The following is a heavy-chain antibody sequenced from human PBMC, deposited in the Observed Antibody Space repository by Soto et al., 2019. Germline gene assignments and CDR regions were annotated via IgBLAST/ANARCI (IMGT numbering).Heavy chain of an antibody. CDR1: GGSISSGDYY. Sequence: TLSLTCTVSGGSISSGDYYWSWIRQPPGKGLEWIGYIYYTGSTYYNPALKSRVTISVDTNKNQFSLMLSTVTAADTAVYYCARRYGGYDLDAFDLWGQGTMVTVSS. J-gene: IGHJ3*01. CDR3: ARRYGGYDLDAFDL. CDR2: IYYTGST. D-gene: IGHD5-12*01. V-gene: IGHV4-30-4*01.